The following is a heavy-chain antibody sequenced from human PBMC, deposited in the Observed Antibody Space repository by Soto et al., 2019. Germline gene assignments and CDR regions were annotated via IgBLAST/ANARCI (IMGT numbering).Heavy chain of an antibody. V-gene: IGHV1-69*13. D-gene: IGHD1-1*01. CDR2: IIPIFGTA. J-gene: IGHJ6*02. Sequence: RASVKVSCKASGGTFSSYAISWVRQAPGQGLEWMGGIIPIFGTANYAQKFQGRVTITADESTSTAYMELSSLRSEDTAVYYCARVPELSRLERVPGRYGMDVWGQGTTVTVSS. CDR3: ARVPELSRLERVPGRYGMDV. CDR1: GGTFSSYA.